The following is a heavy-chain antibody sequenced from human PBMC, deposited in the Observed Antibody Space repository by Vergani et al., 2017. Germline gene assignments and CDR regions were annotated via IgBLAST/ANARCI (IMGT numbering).Heavy chain of an antibody. CDR1: GGSISSSSYY. Sequence: QLQLQESGPGLVKPSETLSLTCTVSGGSISSSSYYWGWIRQPPGKGLEWIGSIYYSGSTYYNPSLKSRVTISVDTSKNQFSLKLSSVTAADTAVYYCASPYYDILTGYYPHYFDYWGQGTLVTVSS. J-gene: IGHJ4*02. CDR2: IYYSGST. CDR3: ASPYYDILTGYYPHYFDY. V-gene: IGHV4-39*01. D-gene: IGHD3-9*01.